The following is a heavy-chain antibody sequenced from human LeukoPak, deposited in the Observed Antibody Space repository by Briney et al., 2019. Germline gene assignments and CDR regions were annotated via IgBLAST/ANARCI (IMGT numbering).Heavy chain of an antibody. Sequence: SETLSLTCAVYGGSLSNYYWSWIRQPPGKGLEWIGEIHQSCSTGYNPSLKSRVIISIGTSKTQFYLNLSTVTATDTAVYYCARLSRFGEFPWGQGTLVTVSS. CDR2: IHQSCST. CDR1: GGSLSNYY. CDR3: ARLSRFGEFP. D-gene: IGHD3-10*01. J-gene: IGHJ5*02. V-gene: IGHV4-34*01.